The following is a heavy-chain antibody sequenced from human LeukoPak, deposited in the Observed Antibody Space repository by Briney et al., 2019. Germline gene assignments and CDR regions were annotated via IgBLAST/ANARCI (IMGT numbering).Heavy chain of an antibody. J-gene: IGHJ4*02. D-gene: IGHD3-22*01. CDR2: FYSGGTT. CDR3: ARGYDSSGYYRD. CDR1: GFTFSSYE. Sequence: GGSLRLSCAASGFTFSSYEMNWVRQAPGKGLEWVSGFYSGGTTYYADSVKGRFTISRDNSKNTLYLQMNSLRAEDTAVFYCARGYDSSGYYRDWGQGTLVTVSS. V-gene: IGHV3-66*01.